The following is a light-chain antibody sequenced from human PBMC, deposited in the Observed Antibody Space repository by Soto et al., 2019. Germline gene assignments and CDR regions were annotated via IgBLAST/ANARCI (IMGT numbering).Light chain of an antibody. J-gene: IGKJ2*01. V-gene: IGKV1-39*01. CDR1: QSISNY. CDR2: AGS. CDR3: QQIYRTPYT. Sequence: DIQMTQSPSSLSASVGDRVTITCRTSQSISNYLNWYQQNPGKAPKLLIYAGSTLQSGVPLRFSGSGYVTDFTLTISSLQPEDFTTYYCQQIYRTPYTFGQGTRLDIK.